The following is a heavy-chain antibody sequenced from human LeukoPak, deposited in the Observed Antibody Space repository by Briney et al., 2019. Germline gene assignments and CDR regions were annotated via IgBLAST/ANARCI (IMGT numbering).Heavy chain of an antibody. V-gene: IGHV1-2*02. D-gene: IGHD3-22*01. CDR2: INPNSGGT. CDR3: ARDNGYYDSSVNY. J-gene: IGHJ4*02. Sequence: GASVKVSCKASGYTFTGYYMHWVRQAPGQGLEWMGWINPNSGGTNYAQKLQGRVTMTRDTSISTAYMELSTLRSDDTAVYYCARDNGYYDSSVNYWGQGTLVTVSS. CDR1: GYTFTGYY.